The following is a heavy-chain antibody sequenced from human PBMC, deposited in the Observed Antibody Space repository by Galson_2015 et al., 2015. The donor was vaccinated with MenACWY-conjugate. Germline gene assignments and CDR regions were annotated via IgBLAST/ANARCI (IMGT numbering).Heavy chain of an antibody. CDR1: GYTFTSNW. J-gene: IGHJ4*02. CDR3: ARQGFGSSSLDY. V-gene: IGHV5-51*01. Sequence: QSGAEVKKPGESLTISCKGSGYTFTSNWIGWVRQMPGKGLEWMGIIYPGDSDTRYTPSFQGHVTISADKSTNTAYLQWGSLEASDTAMYYCARQGFGSSSLDYWGQGTLVTVSS. D-gene: IGHD6-6*01. CDR2: IYPGDSDT.